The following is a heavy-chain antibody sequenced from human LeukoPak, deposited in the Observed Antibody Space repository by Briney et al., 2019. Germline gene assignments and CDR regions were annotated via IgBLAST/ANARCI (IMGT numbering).Heavy chain of an antibody. CDR3: ARDPSVGGFSGSELDF. Sequence: GGSLRLSCAGSGFTFSHYYMHWVRQAPGKGLEYVSAISHNGDETYYGKSVKGRFTISRDNSKKTLYLQMGSLRAEDTAVYYCARDPSVGGFSGSELDFWGQGTLVTVSS. D-gene: IGHD3-16*01. CDR1: GFTFSHYY. V-gene: IGHV3-64*01. J-gene: IGHJ4*02. CDR2: ISHNGDET.